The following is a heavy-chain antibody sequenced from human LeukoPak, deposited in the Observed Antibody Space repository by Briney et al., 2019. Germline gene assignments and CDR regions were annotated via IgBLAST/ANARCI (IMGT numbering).Heavy chain of an antibody. CDR3: ARVRSYGSGGNCCYHFAY. CDR1: GFTVRVNY. J-gene: IGHJ4*02. CDR2: LYSGGST. Sequence: GWSLRLSCASSGFTVRVNYMSCVREARGKGLEWGSVLYSGGSTYYADSVKGRFTISRDNSKNTLYLQMNSLRAEDTAVNYCARVRSYGSGGNCCYHFAYWGQGTLVTVSS. V-gene: IGHV3-66*01. D-gene: IGHD2-15*01.